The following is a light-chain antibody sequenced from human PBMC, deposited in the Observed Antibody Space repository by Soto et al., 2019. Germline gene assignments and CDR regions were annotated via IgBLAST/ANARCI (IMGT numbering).Light chain of an antibody. J-gene: IGKJ1*01. V-gene: IGKV1-27*01. CDR2: AAS. Sequence: GDTVTITGRASPGISNYLAWYQQKPGQVPNLLIYAASTLQSGVPSRFSGSGSGTDFTLTISSLRPEDVATYYCQKSNNAPRTFGQGTKVEI. CDR1: PGISNY. CDR3: QKSNNAPRT.